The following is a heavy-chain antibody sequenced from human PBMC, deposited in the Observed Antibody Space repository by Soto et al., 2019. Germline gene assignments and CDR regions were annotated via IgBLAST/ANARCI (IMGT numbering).Heavy chain of an antibody. CDR3: ARDLDCGGDCSTSYYYYYGMDV. J-gene: IGHJ6*02. CDR2: IIPILGIA. CDR1: GGTFSSYT. Sequence: ASVKVSCKASGGTFSSYTISWVRQAPGQGLEWMGRIIPILGIANYAQKFQGRVTITADKSTSTAYMELSSLRSEDTAVYYCARDLDCGGDCSTSYYYYYGMDVWGQGTTVTVSS. V-gene: IGHV1-69*04. D-gene: IGHD2-21*02.